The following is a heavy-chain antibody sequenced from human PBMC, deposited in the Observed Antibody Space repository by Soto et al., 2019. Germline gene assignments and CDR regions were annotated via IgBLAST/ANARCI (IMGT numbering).Heavy chain of an antibody. J-gene: IGHJ4*02. V-gene: IGHV2-70*13. CDR1: GFSLNAVGMC. Sequence: SGPTLVNPTKTLTLTYTFSGFSLNAVGMCLTWIRQPPGRALEWLATIDWDGDKYYTSSLRTRLTISKDTAKNQLVLTMNNMQPMDTGSYFCARMRGRYISPLESWGQGAPVNVSS. CDR3: ARMRGRYISPLES. D-gene: IGHD5-12*01. CDR2: IDWDGDK.